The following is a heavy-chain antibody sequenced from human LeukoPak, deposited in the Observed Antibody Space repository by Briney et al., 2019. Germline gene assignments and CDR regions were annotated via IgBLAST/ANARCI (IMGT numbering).Heavy chain of an antibody. J-gene: IGHJ4*02. V-gene: IGHV1-2*02. CDR1: GYSFTAFY. CDR3: SREDH. Sequence: ASVKVSCKASGYSFTAFYIHWVRQAPGQGLEWVGWINPNSGGTTYAQKFQGRVTMTRDTSISTVYMELSRLRSDDTAVYYCSREDHWGQGTLVTVSS. CDR2: INPNSGGT.